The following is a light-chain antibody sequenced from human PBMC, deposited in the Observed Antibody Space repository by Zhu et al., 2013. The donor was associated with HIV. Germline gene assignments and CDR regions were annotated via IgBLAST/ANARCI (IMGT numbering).Light chain of an antibody. CDR2: DAS. V-gene: IGKV3-15*01. CDR1: QSVSSSY. CDR3: QQYNDWPLT. Sequence: EIVLTQSPATLSLSPGERATLSCRASQSVSSSYLAWYQQKPGQAPRLLIYDASTRATGIPARFSGSGSGTDFTLTISSLQSEDFAVYYCQQYNDWPLTFGGGTKVEIK. J-gene: IGKJ4*01.